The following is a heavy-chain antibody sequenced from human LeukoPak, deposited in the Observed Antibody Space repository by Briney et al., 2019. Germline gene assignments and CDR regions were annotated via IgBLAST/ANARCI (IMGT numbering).Heavy chain of an antibody. J-gene: IGHJ4*02. V-gene: IGHV3-30*02. CDR3: AKEGTASTPSAIDH. Sequence: GGSLRLSCAASGFIFTNYGMHWVRQAPGKGLEWLTFIRDDGTDKYYADSVKGPFTISRDNSKNTLYLQMNSLTSEDTAFYYSAKEGTASTPSAIDHWGQGILVTVSS. D-gene: IGHD1/OR15-1a*01. CDR2: IRDDGTDK. CDR1: GFIFTNYG.